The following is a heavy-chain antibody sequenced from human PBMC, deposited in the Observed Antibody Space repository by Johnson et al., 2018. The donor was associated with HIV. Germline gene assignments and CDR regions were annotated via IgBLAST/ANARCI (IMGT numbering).Heavy chain of an antibody. D-gene: IGHD2-21*02. Sequence: VQLVESGGGLVQPGRSLRLSCTTSGFIFGDYAMTWFRQAPTKGLEWVSFIRSKAYGETKEYAASVKGRFTISRYDSKSIAFLQMDSLKTEDTAMYYCTGVRDLRAFDIWGQGTMVTVSS. CDR3: TGVRDLRAFDI. J-gene: IGHJ3*02. CDR1: GFIFGDYA. CDR2: IRSKAYGETK. V-gene: IGHV3-49*03.